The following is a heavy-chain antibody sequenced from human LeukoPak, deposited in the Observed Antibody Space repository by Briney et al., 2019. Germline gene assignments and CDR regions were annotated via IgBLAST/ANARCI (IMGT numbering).Heavy chain of an antibody. CDR1: GSTFSSYA. Sequence: PGGSLRLSCAASGSTFSSYAMSWVRQAPGKGLEWVSAISGSGGSTYYADSVKGRFTVSRDNSKNTLYLQMNSLRAEDTAVYYCAKDGGTMIVVVITPDYWGQGTLVTVSS. V-gene: IGHV3-23*01. CDR3: AKDGGTMIVVVITPDY. CDR2: ISGSGGST. J-gene: IGHJ4*02. D-gene: IGHD3-22*01.